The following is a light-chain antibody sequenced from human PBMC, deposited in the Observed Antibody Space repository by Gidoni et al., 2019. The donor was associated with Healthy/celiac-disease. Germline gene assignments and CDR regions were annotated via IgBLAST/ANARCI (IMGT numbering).Light chain of an antibody. CDR1: SSNIRAGYD. CDR3: QSYDSRLSGSV. Sequence: QSVLTQPPSVSGAPGQRVTISCTGCSSNIRAGYDVHWYQQLPGTAPKLLIYVNSNRPSGVPDRFAGSKSGTSASLAITGLQAEDEADYYCQSYDSRLSGSVFGGGTKLTVL. J-gene: IGLJ2*01. V-gene: IGLV1-40*01. CDR2: VNS.